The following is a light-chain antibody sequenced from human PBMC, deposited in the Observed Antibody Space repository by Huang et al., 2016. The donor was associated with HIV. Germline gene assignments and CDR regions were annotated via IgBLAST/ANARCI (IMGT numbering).Light chain of an antibody. J-gene: IGKJ5*01. CDR1: QSVLYSSNNKNY. CDR2: WAS. V-gene: IGKV4-1*01. Sequence: DIVMTQSPDSLAVSLGERATINCKSSQSVLYSSNNKNYLAWYQQKPGHTPKLLIYWASTLESGVPDRVSGSGSGTDFTLTISSLQAEDVAVYYCQQYYSTPPITFGQGTRLEIK. CDR3: QQYYSTPPIT.